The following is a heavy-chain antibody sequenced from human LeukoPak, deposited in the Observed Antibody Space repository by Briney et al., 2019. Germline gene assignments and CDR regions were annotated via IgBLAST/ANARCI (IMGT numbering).Heavy chain of an antibody. CDR2: ISGSGGST. Sequence: PGESLRLSCAASGFTFSNYGMTWVRQAPGKGLEWVSAISGSGGSTYYADSVKGRFTISRDNSKNTLYLQMNSLRAEDTAVYYCAKEASGSYSDFDYWGQGTLVTVSS. D-gene: IGHD1-26*01. CDR3: AKEASGSYSDFDY. V-gene: IGHV3-23*01. CDR1: GFTFSNYG. J-gene: IGHJ4*02.